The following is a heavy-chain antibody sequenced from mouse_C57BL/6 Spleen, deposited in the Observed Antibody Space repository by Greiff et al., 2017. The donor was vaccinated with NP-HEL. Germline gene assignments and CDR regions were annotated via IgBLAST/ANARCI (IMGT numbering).Heavy chain of an antibody. V-gene: IGHV5-4*01. CDR3: AREEGYVGSPYSFDY. D-gene: IGHD1-1*01. CDR2: ISAGGGYT. Sequence: EVQVVESGGGLVKPGGSLKLSCAASGFTFSSYTMSWVRQTPEKRLEWVATISAGGGYTYYPDNVKGRSTMSRDTSTNNLYLQISHLKSADTAMYYCAREEGYVGSPYSFDYWGQGTPLTVSS. J-gene: IGHJ2*01. CDR1: GFTFSSYT.